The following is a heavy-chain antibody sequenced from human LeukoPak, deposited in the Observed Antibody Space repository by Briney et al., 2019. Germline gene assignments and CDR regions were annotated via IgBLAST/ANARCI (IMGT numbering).Heavy chain of an antibody. D-gene: IGHD3-10*01. CDR2: ISGSGSPI. CDR1: GFTFSSYS. Sequence: GGSLRLSCAASGFTFSSYSMNWVRQAPGKGLEWVSYISGSGSPISYTDSVKGRFTISRDNAKNSLYQQMNSLRAEDTAVYYCARDYGYAFDIWGQGTMVTVSS. V-gene: IGHV3-48*04. CDR3: ARDYGYAFDI. J-gene: IGHJ3*02.